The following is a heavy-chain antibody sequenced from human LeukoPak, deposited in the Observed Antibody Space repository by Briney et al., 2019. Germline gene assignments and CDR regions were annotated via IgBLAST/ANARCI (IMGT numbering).Heavy chain of an antibody. D-gene: IGHD4-23*01. V-gene: IGHV3-23*01. Sequence: PGGSLRLSCAASGFNFSTYAMTWVRQVPGKGLEWVSLISATGSTTYYAESVRGRFTISRDNSKNTLYLQMNTLRVEDTAVYYCARRAGGYSHPYDYWGQGTLVTVSS. J-gene: IGHJ4*02. CDR3: ARRAGGYSHPYDY. CDR1: GFNFSTYA. CDR2: ISATGSTT.